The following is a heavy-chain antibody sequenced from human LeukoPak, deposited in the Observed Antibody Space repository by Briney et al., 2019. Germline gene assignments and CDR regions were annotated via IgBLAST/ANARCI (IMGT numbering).Heavy chain of an antibody. J-gene: IGHJ4*02. Sequence: ASATLSLTCTVSGGSIRSGSYYWTWIRQPAGKGLEWIGRIYTTGSTKYNPSLNNRVIISVDKSKNKLSLNLSSVTAADTAVYFCARDRVEPATAHFDLWGQGTVVTVSS. D-gene: IGHD6-13*01. V-gene: IGHV4-61*02. CDR2: IYTTGST. CDR1: GGSIRSGSYY. CDR3: ARDRVEPATAHFDL.